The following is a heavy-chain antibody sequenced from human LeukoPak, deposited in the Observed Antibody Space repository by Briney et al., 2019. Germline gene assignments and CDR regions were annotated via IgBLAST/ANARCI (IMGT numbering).Heavy chain of an antibody. CDR1: RFTFGNYW. CDR3: ARGVEPLAANTLAY. Sequence: PGGSLRLSCEGSRFTFGNYWMNWVRQAPGKGLEWVANINQDGSVKHYVDSVKGRFTISRDNAKNSLYLQMDSLGAEDTAVYYCARGVEPLAANTLAYWGQGTLVTVSS. V-gene: IGHV3-7*01. J-gene: IGHJ4*02. D-gene: IGHD1-14*01. CDR2: INQDGSVK.